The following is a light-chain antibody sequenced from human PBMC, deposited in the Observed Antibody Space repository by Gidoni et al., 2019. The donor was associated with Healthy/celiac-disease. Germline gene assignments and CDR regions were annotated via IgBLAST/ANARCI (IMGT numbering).Light chain of an antibody. CDR3: QQYSITQIT. J-gene: IGKJ5*01. Sequence: QKPGQPPKLLIYWASTRESGVPDRFSGSGSGTDFTLTISSLQAEDVAVYYCQQYSITQITLGQGTRLEIK. V-gene: IGKV4-1*01. CDR2: WAS.